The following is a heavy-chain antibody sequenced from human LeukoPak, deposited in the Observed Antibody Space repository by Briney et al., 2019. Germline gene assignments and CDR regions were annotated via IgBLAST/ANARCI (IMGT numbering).Heavy chain of an antibody. V-gene: IGHV4-59*08. J-gene: IGHJ4*02. CDR3: ARGREDYYDSGSFPSLGN. D-gene: IGHD3-10*01. CDR2: IYYSGST. CDR1: GGSISSYY. Sequence: PSETLSLTCTVSGGSISSYYWSWIRQPPGKGLEWIGYIYYSGSTNYNPSLKSRVTISVDTSKNQFSLKLSSVTAADTAVYYCARGREDYYDSGSFPSLGNWGQGTLVTVSS.